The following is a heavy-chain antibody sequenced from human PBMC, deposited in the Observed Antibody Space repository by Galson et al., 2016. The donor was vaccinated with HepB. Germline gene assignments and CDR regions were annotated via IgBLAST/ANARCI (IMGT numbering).Heavy chain of an antibody. Sequence: SLRLSCAASGFTFRSYSINWVRQAPGKGPEWISYISGSSDTIYYADSVAGRFTISRDNAENSLHLQMNRLRDEDTAVYYCARRREGYNFLDAFDIWGQGTMVTVSS. D-gene: IGHD5-24*01. V-gene: IGHV3-48*02. J-gene: IGHJ3*02. CDR1: GFTFRSYS. CDR2: ISGSSDTI. CDR3: ARRREGYNFLDAFDI.